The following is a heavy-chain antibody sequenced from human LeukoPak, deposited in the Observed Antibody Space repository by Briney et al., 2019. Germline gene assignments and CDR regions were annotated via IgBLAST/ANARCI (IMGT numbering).Heavy chain of an antibody. CDR1: GYSISSGYY. D-gene: IGHD2-2*01. J-gene: IGHJ5*02. V-gene: IGHV4-38-2*01. CDR2: IYYSVST. CDR3: ARHDGDCSTTSCLNWFDP. Sequence: SETLPLTCAVSGYSISSGYYWGWIRQPPGRGLEWIGSIYYSVSTHYNPSLKSRVTISIDTSKNQISLKLNSVTAADTAVYYCARHDGDCSTTSCLNWFDPLGQGTLVTVSS.